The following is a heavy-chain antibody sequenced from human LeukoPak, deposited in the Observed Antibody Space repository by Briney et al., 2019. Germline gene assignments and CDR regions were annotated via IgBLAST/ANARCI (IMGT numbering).Heavy chain of an antibody. CDR1: GFIFSTYW. Sequence: GGSLRLSCAASGFIFSTYWMSWVRQAPGKGLEWVANIKQDGSEKYYVDSVKGRFTISRDNAKNSLFLQMNSLRAEDTAVYYCAKDPPGNYYDSSGPVTWGQGTLVTVSS. CDR2: IKQDGSEK. V-gene: IGHV3-7*01. D-gene: IGHD3-22*01. CDR3: AKDPPGNYYDSSGPVT. J-gene: IGHJ5*02.